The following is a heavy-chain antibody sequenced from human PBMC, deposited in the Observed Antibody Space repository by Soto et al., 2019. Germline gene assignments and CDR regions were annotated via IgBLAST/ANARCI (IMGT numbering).Heavy chain of an antibody. D-gene: IGHD2-15*01. CDR3: ARESRYCSGGSCYFLPGIDY. V-gene: IGHV1-69*12. CDR1: GGTFSSYA. CDR2: SIPIFGTA. Sequence: QVQLVQSGAEVKKPGSSVKVSCKASGGTFSSYAISWVRQAPGQGLEWMGGSIPIFGTAYYAQKFQGRVTITADESTSTAYMELSSLRSEDTAVYYCARESRYCSGGSCYFLPGIDYWGQGTLVTVSS. J-gene: IGHJ4*02.